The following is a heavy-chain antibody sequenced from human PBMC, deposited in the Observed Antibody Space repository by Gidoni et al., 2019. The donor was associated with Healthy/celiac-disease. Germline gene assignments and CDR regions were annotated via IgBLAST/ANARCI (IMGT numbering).Heavy chain of an antibody. J-gene: IGHJ5*02. CDR3: TTDLEEMATIGGLA. CDR2: IKSKTDCGTT. CDR1: GFTFSNAW. D-gene: IGHD5-12*01. V-gene: IGHV3-15*01. Sequence: EVQLVESGGGLVKPGGSLRLSCAASGFTFSNAWMRWVRQAPGKGLEWVGRIKSKTDCGTTDYAAPVKGRFTNSRDDSKNTLYLEMNNLKTEDTAVDYCTTDLEEMATIGGLAWGQGTLVTVSS.